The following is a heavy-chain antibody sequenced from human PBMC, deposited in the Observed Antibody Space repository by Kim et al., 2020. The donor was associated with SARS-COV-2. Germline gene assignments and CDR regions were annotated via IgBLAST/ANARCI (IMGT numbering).Heavy chain of an antibody. J-gene: IGHJ4*02. D-gene: IGHD1-26*01. Sequence: ASVKVSCKASGYTFTSYFMHWVRQAPGQGLEWMGIINTSDGITNYAQKFQGRVTMTRDPSTSTVYMELSILRSEDTAVYYCTKYSGRNPFDFWGQGTRVTVSS. CDR2: INTSDGIT. CDR1: GYTFTSYF. V-gene: IGHV1-46*01. CDR3: TKYSGRNPFDF.